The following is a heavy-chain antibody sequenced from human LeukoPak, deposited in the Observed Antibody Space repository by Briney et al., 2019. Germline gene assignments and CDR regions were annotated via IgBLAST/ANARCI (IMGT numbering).Heavy chain of an antibody. CDR3: AREGRYRYGYNEYHSYMDI. V-gene: IGHV4-59*01. D-gene: IGHD5-24*01. CDR2: VYYSGST. J-gene: IGHJ6*03. Sequence: SETLSLTCTVSGGSISSYYWSWIRQPPGKGLEWIGYVYYSGSTNYNPSLKSRVTISVDTSKNQFSLKLSSVTAAETAVYYCAREGRYRYGYNEYHSYMDIWGKGTTVTVSS. CDR1: GGSISSYY.